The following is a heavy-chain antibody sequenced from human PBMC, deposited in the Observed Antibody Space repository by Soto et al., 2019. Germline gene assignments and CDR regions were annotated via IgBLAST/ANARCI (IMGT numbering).Heavy chain of an antibody. Sequence: PGGSLRLSCAASGFTFSSYSMNWVRQAPGKGLEWVSSISSSSSYIYYADSVKGRFTISRDNAKNSLYLQMNSLRAEDTAVYYCARDQTPHYGSGSYLFPYYYYGMDVWGQGTTVTVSS. CDR2: ISSSSSYI. D-gene: IGHD3-10*01. J-gene: IGHJ6*02. CDR1: GFTFSSYS. V-gene: IGHV3-21*01. CDR3: ARDQTPHYGSGSYLFPYYYYGMDV.